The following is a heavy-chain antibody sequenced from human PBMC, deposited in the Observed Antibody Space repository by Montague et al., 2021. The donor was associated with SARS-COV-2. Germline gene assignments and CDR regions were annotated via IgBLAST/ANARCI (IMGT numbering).Heavy chain of an antibody. V-gene: IGHV4-39*01. J-gene: IGHJ3*02. CDR3: ARPLVRGVPKAFDI. Sequence: SETLSLTCTVSGGSITRNYYWGWIRQPPGKGLEWVGNIYYSGTTXXNPSLESRVTTSVDASKNQFSLNLTSVTAADTAVYYCARPLVRGVPKAFDIWGQGALAIVSS. CDR1: GGSITRNYY. D-gene: IGHD3-10*01. CDR2: IYYSGTT.